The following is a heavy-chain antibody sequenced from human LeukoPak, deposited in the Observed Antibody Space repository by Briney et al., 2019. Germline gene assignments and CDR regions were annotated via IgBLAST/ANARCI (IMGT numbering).Heavy chain of an antibody. Sequence: PSETPFLTCAVYGGSFSGYYWSWIRQPPGKGLEWIGEINHSGSTNYNPSLKSRVTISVDTSKNQFSLKLSSVTAADTAVYYCARAGFGWSYYNRFVFDIWGQGTMVTVSS. CDR3: ARAGFGWSYYNRFVFDI. CDR1: GGSFSGYY. D-gene: IGHD3-10*01. V-gene: IGHV4-34*01. J-gene: IGHJ3*02. CDR2: INHSGST.